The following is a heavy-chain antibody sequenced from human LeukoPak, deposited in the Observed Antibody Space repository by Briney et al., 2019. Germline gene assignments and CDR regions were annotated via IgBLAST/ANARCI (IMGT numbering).Heavy chain of an antibody. CDR3: AKEASSGNFVTIDC. V-gene: IGHV3-23*01. CDR1: GFTFRNYV. D-gene: IGHD1-26*01. Sequence: GGSLRLSCAASGFTFRNYVMSWVRQTPEKGLEWVSAITGDGGGTNHADSVKGRFTIFRDNSKNTLYLQMNSLRAEDTAVYYCAKEASSGNFVTIDCWGQGALVTVSS. CDR2: ITGDGGGT. J-gene: IGHJ4*02.